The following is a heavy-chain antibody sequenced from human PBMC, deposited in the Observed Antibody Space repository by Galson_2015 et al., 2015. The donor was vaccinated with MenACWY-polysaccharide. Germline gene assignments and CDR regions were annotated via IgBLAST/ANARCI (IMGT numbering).Heavy chain of an antibody. CDR1: GYIFANYA. CDR2: ISAGNGRT. Sequence: SVKVSCKASGYIFANYAMHWVRQAPGQSFEWMGWISAGNGRTEYSQKFQGRVTITRDTSASTAYMEVSSLRSEDTAVYYSARDSENLDYWGQGTLVTVSS. D-gene: IGHD6-19*01. CDR3: ARDSENLDY. V-gene: IGHV1-3*01. J-gene: IGHJ4*02.